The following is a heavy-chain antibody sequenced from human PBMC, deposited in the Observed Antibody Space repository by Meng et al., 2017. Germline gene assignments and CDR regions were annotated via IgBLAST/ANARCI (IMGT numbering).Heavy chain of an antibody. J-gene: IGHJ5*02. V-gene: IGHV3-7*01. CDR1: GFTFSSYW. D-gene: IGHD6-19*01. CDR3: ARDKYDTHSSGWYGVLNWFDP. Sequence: GESLKISCAAPGFTFSSYWMSWVRQAPGKGLEWVANIKQDGSEKYYVDSVKGRFTISRDNAKNSLYLQMNSLRAEDTAVYYCARDKYDTHSSGWYGVLNWFDPWGQGTLVTVSS. CDR2: IKQDGSEK.